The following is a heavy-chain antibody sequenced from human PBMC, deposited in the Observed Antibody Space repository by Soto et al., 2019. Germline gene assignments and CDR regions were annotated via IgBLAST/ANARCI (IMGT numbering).Heavy chain of an antibody. D-gene: IGHD2-21*02. CDR3: ASSVCGGDCYSPSYYYYGMDV. J-gene: IGHJ6*02. CDR2: FDPSDSYT. CDR1: GYSFTSYW. V-gene: IGHV5-10-1*01. Sequence: GESLKISCKGSGYSFTSYWISWVRQMPGKGLEWMGRFDPSDSYTNYSPSFQGHVTISADKSISTAYLQWSSLKASDTAMYYCASSVCGGDCYSPSYYYYGMDVWGQGTTVTVSS.